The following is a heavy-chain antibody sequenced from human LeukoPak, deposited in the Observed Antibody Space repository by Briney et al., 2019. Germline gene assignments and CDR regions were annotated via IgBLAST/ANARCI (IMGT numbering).Heavy chain of an antibody. Sequence: SETLSLTCTVSGGSISSSSYYWGWIRQPPGKGLEGIGSIYYSGSTYYNPSLKSRVTISVDTSKNQFSLKLSSVTAADTAVYYCAKGRITMVRGVPAFDYWGQGTLVTVSS. V-gene: IGHV4-39*01. D-gene: IGHD3-10*01. CDR1: GGSISSSSYY. J-gene: IGHJ4*02. CDR2: IYYSGST. CDR3: AKGRITMVRGVPAFDY.